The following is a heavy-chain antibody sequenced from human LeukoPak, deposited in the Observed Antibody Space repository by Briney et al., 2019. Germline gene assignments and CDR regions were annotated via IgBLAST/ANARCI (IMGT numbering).Heavy chain of an antibody. CDR2: IYYSGST. D-gene: IGHD4-17*01. J-gene: IGHJ5*02. Sequence: SETLTLTCTVSGVSISSDYWSWIRLPPGKGLEWIGYIYYSGSTNYNPSLKSRVTMSVDTSKSQFSLKLTSVTAADTAVYYCVRRLRQHLFDPGGQGTLVNVSS. CDR3: VRRLRQHLFDP. CDR1: GVSISSDY. V-gene: IGHV4-59*08.